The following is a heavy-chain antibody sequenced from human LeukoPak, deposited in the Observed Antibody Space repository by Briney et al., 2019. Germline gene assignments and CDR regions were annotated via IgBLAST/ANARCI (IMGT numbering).Heavy chain of an antibody. CDR2: IYHSGST. CDR1: GGSISSGGYS. V-gene: IGHV4-30-2*01. D-gene: IGHD3-10*01. Sequence: SETLSLTCAVSGGSISSGGYSWSWIRQPPGKGLEWIGYIYHSGSTYYNPSLKSRVTLSVDRSKNQFSLKLSSVTAADTAVYYCAGEVVRGVIKGHNAFDIWGQGTMVTVSS. J-gene: IGHJ3*02. CDR3: AGEVVRGVIKGHNAFDI.